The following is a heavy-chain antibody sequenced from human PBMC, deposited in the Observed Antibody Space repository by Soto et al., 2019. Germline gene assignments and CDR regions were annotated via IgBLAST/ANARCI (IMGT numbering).Heavy chain of an antibody. Sequence: QVHLVQSGAEVKKPGASVKVSCKGSGYTFTSYGTTWVRQAPGQGLEWMGWISAHNGNTDDAQKLQGRVTVTRDTSTSTAYMELRSLRSDDTAVYYCARGRYGDYWGQGALVTVSS. CDR1: GYTFTSYG. CDR3: ARGRYGDY. CDR2: ISAHNGNT. V-gene: IGHV1-18*01. J-gene: IGHJ4*02. D-gene: IGHD1-1*01.